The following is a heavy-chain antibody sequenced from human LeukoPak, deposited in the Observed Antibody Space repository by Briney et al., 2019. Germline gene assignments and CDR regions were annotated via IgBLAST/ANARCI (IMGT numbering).Heavy chain of an antibody. V-gene: IGHV3-7*01. CDR1: GISFSSYW. D-gene: IGHD3-22*01. Sequence: GGSLRLSCVASGISFSSYWMAWVRQAPGKGLEWVANIKYDGTRKFYAGSVKGRFTISRDNAKNSLFLEMNSLTADDTAVYFCASSHDSSGNDWGQGTLVTVSS. CDR2: IKYDGTRK. J-gene: IGHJ4*02. CDR3: ASSHDSSGND.